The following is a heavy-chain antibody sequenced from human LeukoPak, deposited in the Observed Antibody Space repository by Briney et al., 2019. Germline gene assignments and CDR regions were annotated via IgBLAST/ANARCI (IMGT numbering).Heavy chain of an antibody. CDR2: ISWNSGSI. D-gene: IGHD3-16*01. CDR3: ARGWASSRRKAFDI. J-gene: IGHJ3*02. CDR1: GFTFDDYA. Sequence: GGSLRLSCAASGFTFDDYAMHWVRHAPGKGLEGGSGISWNSGSIGYADSVKGRFTISRDNAKNSLYLQMNSLRVEDTAVYYCARGWASSRRKAFDIWGQGTMVTVSS. V-gene: IGHV3-9*01.